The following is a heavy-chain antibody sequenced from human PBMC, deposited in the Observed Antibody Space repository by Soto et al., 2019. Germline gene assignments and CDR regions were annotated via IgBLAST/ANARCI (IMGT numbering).Heavy chain of an antibody. CDR2: IYYSGST. CDR1: GGSVSSGSYY. CDR3: AGDSRYCSGGSCYSGAHYGMDV. V-gene: IGHV4-61*01. Sequence: QVQLQESGPGLVKPSETLSLTCTVSGGSVSSGSYYWSWIRQPPGKGLEWIGYIYYSGSTNYNPSLERRVTITVDTSKNQFSLKLSSVTAADTAVYYCAGDSRYCSGGSCYSGAHYGMDVWGQGTTVTGSS. D-gene: IGHD2-15*01. J-gene: IGHJ6*02.